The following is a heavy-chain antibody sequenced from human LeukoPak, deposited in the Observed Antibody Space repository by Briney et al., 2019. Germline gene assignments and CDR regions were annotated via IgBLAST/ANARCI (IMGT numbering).Heavy chain of an antibody. V-gene: IGHV4-31*03. Sequence: SQTLSLTCTVSGGSISSGGYYWSWIRQHPGKGLEWIGYIYYSGSTYYNPSLQSRVTISVDTSKNQFSLKLSSVTAADTAVYYCARDKLRGVDPWGQGTLVTVSS. CDR2: IYYSGST. CDR1: GGSISSGGYY. D-gene: IGHD1-26*01. CDR3: ARDKLRGVDP. J-gene: IGHJ5*02.